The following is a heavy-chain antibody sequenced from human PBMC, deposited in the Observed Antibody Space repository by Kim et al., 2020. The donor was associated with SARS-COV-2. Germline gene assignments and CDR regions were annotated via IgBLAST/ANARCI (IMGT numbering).Heavy chain of an antibody. D-gene: IGHD2-15*01. Sequence: SETLSLTCAVYGGSFSGYYWSWIRQPPGKVLEWIGEINHSGSTNYNPSLKSRVTISVDTSKNQFSLKLSSVTAADTAVYYCARGGLGYCSGGSCYSTYN. J-gene: IGHJ5*01. CDR2: INHSGST. CDR3: ARGGLGYCSGGSCYSTYN. V-gene: IGHV4-34*01. CDR1: GGSFSGYY.